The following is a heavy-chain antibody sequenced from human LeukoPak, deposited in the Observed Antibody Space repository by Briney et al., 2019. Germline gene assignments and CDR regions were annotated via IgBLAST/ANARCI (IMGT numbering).Heavy chain of an antibody. CDR2: IQQDGDEK. CDR3: ARGRGYCSGGSCYIDY. J-gene: IGHJ4*02. Sequence: GGSLRLPCAASEFTFSSYWMSWVRQAPGKGLEWVANIQQDGDEKYHVDSVKGRFTISRDNAKNSLYLQMNSLRAEDTAMYYCARGRGYCSGGSCYIDYWGQGTLVTVSS. CDR1: EFTFSSYW. V-gene: IGHV3-7*03. D-gene: IGHD2-15*01.